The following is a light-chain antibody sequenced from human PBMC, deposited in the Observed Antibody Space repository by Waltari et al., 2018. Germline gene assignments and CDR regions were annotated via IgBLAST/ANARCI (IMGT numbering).Light chain of an antibody. CDR1: SSDVGGFAY. V-gene: IGLV2-14*01. J-gene: IGLJ2*01. CDR3: SSYTVNSAVI. CDR2: EVT. Sequence: QSALTQPASVSGSPGQSITISCTGSSSDVGGFAYVSWYQHHPGVAPKLMIYEVTARPSGVSNRFSGSKSGNTASLTISGLQAEDEADYYCSSYTVNSAVIFGGGTKLTVL.